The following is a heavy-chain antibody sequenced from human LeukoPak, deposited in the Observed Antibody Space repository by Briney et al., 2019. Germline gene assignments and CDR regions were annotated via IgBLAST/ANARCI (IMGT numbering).Heavy chain of an antibody. D-gene: IGHD5-12*01. CDR1: GYTFTSYD. Sequence: ASVKVSCKASGYTFTSYDINWVRQATGQGLEWMGWMNPNSGNTGYAQKFKGRVTMTRDTSISTAYMELSSLRSDDTAVYYCAKAGIVATMNAGWFDPWGQGTLVTVSS. CDR3: AKAGIVATMNAGWFDP. CDR2: MNPNSGNT. J-gene: IGHJ5*02. V-gene: IGHV1-8*01.